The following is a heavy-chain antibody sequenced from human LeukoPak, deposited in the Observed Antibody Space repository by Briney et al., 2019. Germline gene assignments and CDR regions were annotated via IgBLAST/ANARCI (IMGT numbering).Heavy chain of an antibody. J-gene: IGHJ4*02. Sequence: PSETLSLTCTVSGDSFSSYRWSWLRQSPGKGLEWIGYISPSGSTSYNPSLKSRVTFSVDTSKSQFSLRLTSVTAADTAVYYCARVGRGDHTWGSYYCGHWGQGTLVSVSS. V-gene: IGHV4-59*01. CDR3: ARVGRGDHTWGSYYCGH. CDR2: ISPSGST. CDR1: GDSFSSYR. D-gene: IGHD3-16*01.